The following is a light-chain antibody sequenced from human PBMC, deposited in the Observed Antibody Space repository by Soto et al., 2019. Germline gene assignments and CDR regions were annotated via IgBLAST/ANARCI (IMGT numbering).Light chain of an antibody. CDR3: QHRRVWPVI. CDR2: DSS. V-gene: IGKV3-11*01. Sequence: VLTQSPAILSLSPGETATLFCRASQSVNNYLAWYQQRPGQAPRLVIYDSSRRATGIPARFSASGSGTDFSLTISSLEPEDFAVYYCQHRRVWPVIFGGGTKVDIK. CDR1: QSVNNY. J-gene: IGKJ4*01.